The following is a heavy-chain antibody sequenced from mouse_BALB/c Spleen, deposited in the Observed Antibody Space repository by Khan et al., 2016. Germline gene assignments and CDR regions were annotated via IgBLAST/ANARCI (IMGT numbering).Heavy chain of an antibody. Sequence: EVELVESGGGLVQPKGSLKLSCAASGFTFNTYAMNWVRQAPGKGLEWVARIRSKSNNYATYYADSVKDRFTISRDDSQSMLYLQMNNLKTEDTAMYYCVRTGDEAWFAYWGQGTLVTVSA. CDR1: GFTFNTYA. D-gene: IGHD3-2*02. J-gene: IGHJ3*01. CDR3: VRTGDEAWFAY. V-gene: IGHV10-1*02. CDR2: IRSKSNNYAT.